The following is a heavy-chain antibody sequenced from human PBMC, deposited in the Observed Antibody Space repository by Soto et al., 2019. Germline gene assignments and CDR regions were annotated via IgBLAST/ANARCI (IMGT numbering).Heavy chain of an antibody. V-gene: IGHV6-1*01. J-gene: IGHJ4*02. D-gene: IGHD3-3*01. CDR1: GDSVSSNSAG. Sequence: SHTLSLTCAITGDSVSSNSAGWSWVRQSPSRGLEWLGRTYYRSKWYYEYAVSVRGRITINPDTSKNQYSLQLNSVTPEDTAMYYCARGGVSTRTFDYWGQGTPVTVSS. CDR3: ARGGVSTRTFDY. CDR2: TYYRSKWYY.